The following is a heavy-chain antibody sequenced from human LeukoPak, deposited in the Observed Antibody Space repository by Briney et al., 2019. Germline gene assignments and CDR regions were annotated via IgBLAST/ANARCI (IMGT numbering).Heavy chain of an antibody. V-gene: IGHV4-4*09. CDR3: ARTLGHVGIGNWFDP. CDR2: IYTSGGT. J-gene: IGHJ5*02. D-gene: IGHD1-26*01. Sequence: SETLSLTCTVSGGSISSYYWSWIRQPPGKGLEWIGYIYTSGGTNYNPSLKSRVTISVDTSKNQFSLKLSSVTAADTAVYYCARTLGHVGIGNWFDPWGQGTLVTVSS. CDR1: GGSISSYY.